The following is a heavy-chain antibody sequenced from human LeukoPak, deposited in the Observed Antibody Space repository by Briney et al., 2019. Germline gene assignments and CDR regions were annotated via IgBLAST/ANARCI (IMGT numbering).Heavy chain of an antibody. Sequence: ASVKVSCKASGFTFTSYDINWVRQATGQGLEWMGWMNPNSGDTGYAQKFQGRITMTRNTSINTAYMELSSLRPEDTAVYYCARIWGGDYWGQGTLVTVSS. CDR2: MNPNSGDT. J-gene: IGHJ4*02. V-gene: IGHV1-8*01. D-gene: IGHD3-16*01. CDR1: GFTFTSYD. CDR3: ARIWGGDY.